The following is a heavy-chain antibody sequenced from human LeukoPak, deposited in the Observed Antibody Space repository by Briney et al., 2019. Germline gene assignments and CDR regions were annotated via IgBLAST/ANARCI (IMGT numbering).Heavy chain of an antibody. CDR1: GYTFTGYY. CDR2: INPNSGGT. J-gene: IGHJ4*02. V-gene: IGHV1-2*02. CDR3: ARSRFDGDPFDY. D-gene: IGHD4-17*01. Sequence: GASVKVSCKASGYTFTGYYMHWVRQAPGQGLEWMGWINPNSGGTNYAQKFQGRVTMTKDTSISTAYMELSRLRSDDTAVYYCARSRFDGDPFDYWGQGTLVTVSS.